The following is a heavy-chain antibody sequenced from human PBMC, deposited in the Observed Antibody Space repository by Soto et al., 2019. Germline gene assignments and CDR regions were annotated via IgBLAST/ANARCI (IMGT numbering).Heavy chain of an antibody. V-gene: IGHV3-49*03. CDR3: TREGVLSAMVDYYYYGMDV. D-gene: IGHD5-18*01. CDR1: GFTFGDYA. CDR2: IRSKAYGGTT. Sequence: GVLRLSCTASGFTFGDYAMSWFRQAPGKGLEWVGFIRSKAYGGTTEYAASVKGRFTISRDDSKSIAYLQMNSLKTEDTAVYYCTREGVLSAMVDYYYYGMDVWGQGTTVTVSS. J-gene: IGHJ6*02.